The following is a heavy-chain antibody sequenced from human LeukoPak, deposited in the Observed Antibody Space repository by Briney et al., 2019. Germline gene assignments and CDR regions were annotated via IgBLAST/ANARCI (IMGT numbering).Heavy chain of an antibody. D-gene: IGHD3-22*01. CDR1: GFTFSSYD. Sequence: GGSLRLSCAASGFTFSSYDMHWVRQATGKGLEWVSGIGTAGDIYYPDSVKGRFTISRDNSKNTLYLQMNSLRAEDTAVYYCARVRDYYDSRGYYFEYFDHWGQGTLVTVSS. V-gene: IGHV3-13*01. J-gene: IGHJ1*01. CDR2: IGTAGDI. CDR3: ARVRDYYDSRGYYFEYFDH.